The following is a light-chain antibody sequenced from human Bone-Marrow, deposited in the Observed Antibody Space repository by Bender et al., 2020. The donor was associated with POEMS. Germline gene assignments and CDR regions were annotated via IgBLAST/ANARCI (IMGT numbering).Light chain of an antibody. CDR3: SSYAGGGPV. J-gene: IGLJ1*01. Sequence: SKRPSGVSNRFSGSKSGNTASLTISGLQAEDEADYYCSSYAGGGPVFGAGTRVTVL. CDR2: S. V-gene: IGLV2-23*02.